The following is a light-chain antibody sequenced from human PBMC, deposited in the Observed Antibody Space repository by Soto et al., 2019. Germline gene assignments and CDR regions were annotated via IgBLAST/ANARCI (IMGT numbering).Light chain of an antibody. CDR1: QSVSSSH. Sequence: ELVLTQSPGTLSLSPGESATLSCRSSQSVSSSHLAWYQRKPGQAPRLLIYGASSRATGIPDRFSGSGSATDFTLTISRLEPEDFAVYYCQHYGSSPLTFGGGTKVDIK. V-gene: IGKV3-20*01. J-gene: IGKJ4*01. CDR2: GAS. CDR3: QHYGSSPLT.